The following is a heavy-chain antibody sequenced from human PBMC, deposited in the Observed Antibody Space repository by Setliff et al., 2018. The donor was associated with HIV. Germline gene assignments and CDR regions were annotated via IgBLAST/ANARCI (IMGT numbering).Heavy chain of an antibody. V-gene: IGHV4-39*01. CDR2: INYRGNT. J-gene: IGHJ6*03. D-gene: IGHD3-10*01. Sequence: PSETLSLTCTVSGGSIWNYYWSWIRQPPGKGLEWIGSINYRGNTYYNPSLKSRAAISVDTSKNQISLKLSSVTAADTAVYYCASLDGSESPYIYYYYMNVWGKGTAVTVSS. CDR3: ASLDGSESPYIYYYYMNV. CDR1: GGSIWNYY.